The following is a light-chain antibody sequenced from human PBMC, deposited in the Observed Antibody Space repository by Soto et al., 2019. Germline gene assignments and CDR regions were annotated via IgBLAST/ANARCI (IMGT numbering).Light chain of an antibody. CDR3: QQYNNGIT. CDR2: AAS. V-gene: IGKV1-9*01. Sequence: IQLTQSPSSLSASVGDRVTITCRASQGIDTSLAWYQQKPGKAPKLLIYAASNFQSGVPSRFSGSGSGTEFTLTISALQSEDFAVYYCQQYNNGITFGQGTRLEIK. J-gene: IGKJ5*01. CDR1: QGIDTS.